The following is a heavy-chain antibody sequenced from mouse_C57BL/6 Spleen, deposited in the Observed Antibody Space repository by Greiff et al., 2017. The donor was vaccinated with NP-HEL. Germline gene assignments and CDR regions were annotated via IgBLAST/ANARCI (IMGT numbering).Heavy chain of an antibody. CDR2: ISYDGSN. V-gene: IGHV3-6*01. CDR1: GYSITRGYY. Sequence: DVHLVESGPGLVKPSQSLSLTCSVTGYSITRGYYWNWIRQFPGNKLEWMGYISYDGSNNYNPSLKNRISITRDTSKNQFFLKLNSVTTEDTATYYCASLLYYGAYWGQGTLVTVSA. CDR3: ASLLYYGAY. J-gene: IGHJ3*01. D-gene: IGHD2-1*01.